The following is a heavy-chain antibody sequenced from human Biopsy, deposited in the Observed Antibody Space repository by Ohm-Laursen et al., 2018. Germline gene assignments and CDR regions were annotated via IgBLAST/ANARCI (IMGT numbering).Heavy chain of an antibody. CDR2: ISYDGSGE. CDR1: GFTFTSYA. CDR3: ERDGKRWDYSTYFSWHFDL. V-gene: IGHV3-30*03. J-gene: IGHJ2*01. Sequence: SLRLSCAASGFTFTSYAMHWVRQAPGKGLEWVAVISYDGSGEYYADSLQGRFIISRDNPKNTVDLQMNSLRAEDTAVYFYERDGKRWDYSTYFSWHFDLWGRGTLITVSS. D-gene: IGHD4-11*01.